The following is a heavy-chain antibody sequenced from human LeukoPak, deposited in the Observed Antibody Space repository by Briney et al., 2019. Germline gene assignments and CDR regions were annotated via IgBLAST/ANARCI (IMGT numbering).Heavy chain of an antibody. Sequence: GESLKISCKGSGYRFTIYWIGWVRQMPGKGLEWMGIIYPDDSDTTYSPSFQGQVTISADKSISTAFLQWSSLKASDTAMYYCARSVAGSHNYFDYWGQGTLVTVYS. V-gene: IGHV5-51*01. CDR1: GYRFTIYW. J-gene: IGHJ4*02. CDR3: ARSVAGSHNYFDY. CDR2: IYPDDSDT. D-gene: IGHD6-19*01.